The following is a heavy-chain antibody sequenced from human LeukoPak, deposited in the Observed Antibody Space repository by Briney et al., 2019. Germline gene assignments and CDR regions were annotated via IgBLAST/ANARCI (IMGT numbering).Heavy chain of an antibody. CDR3: ARDLGWSPGARHLASDY. CDR1: GGSISSGDYY. D-gene: IGHD1-26*01. Sequence: SETLSLTCTVSGGSISSGDYYWSWIRQPPGKGLEWIGYIYYSGSTYYNPSLKSRVTISVDTSKNQFSLKLSSVTAADTAVYYCARDLGWSPGARHLASDYWGQGTLVTVSS. V-gene: IGHV4-30-4*01. J-gene: IGHJ4*02. CDR2: IYYSGST.